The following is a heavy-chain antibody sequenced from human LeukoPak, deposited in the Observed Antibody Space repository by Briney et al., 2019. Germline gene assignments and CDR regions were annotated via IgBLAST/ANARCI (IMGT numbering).Heavy chain of an antibody. V-gene: IGHV4-59*01. J-gene: IGHJ4*02. CDR3: ARGQKYRSGYTVTELGSGYFDY. Sequence: SETLSLTCAVYEGSLSGYFWSWIRQPPGKGLEWIGYIYYSGRASYNPSLKSRVTISVDTSKNQFSLRLSSVTAADTAVYYCARGQKYRSGYTVTELGSGYFDYWGQGTLVTVSS. CDR2: IYYSGRA. D-gene: IGHD5-18*01. CDR1: EGSLSGYF.